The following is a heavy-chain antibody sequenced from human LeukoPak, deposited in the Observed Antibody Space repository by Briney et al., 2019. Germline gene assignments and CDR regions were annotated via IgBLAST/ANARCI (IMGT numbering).Heavy chain of an antibody. CDR3: ARAPITSPFYFDY. CDR2: INWSGGST. D-gene: IGHD2-2*01. V-gene: IGHV3-20*04. J-gene: IGHJ4*02. Sequence: GGSLRLFCRAFGFAFDQHGMSWVRQVPGKGLEWVAGINWSGGSTGYADPLRGRFTISRDNAKNSLYLQMDSLRAEDTALYYCARAPITSPFYFDYWGQGTLVTVSS. CDR1: GFAFDQHG.